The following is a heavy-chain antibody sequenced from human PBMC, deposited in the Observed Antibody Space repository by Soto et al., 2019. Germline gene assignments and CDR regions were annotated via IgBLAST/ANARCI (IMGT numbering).Heavy chain of an antibody. D-gene: IGHD2-15*01. Sequence: DVQLVESGGGVVQPGGSLRLSCAASGFTFSSYWMHWVRQAPGKGLVWVSRISDDGSSTTYADSVRGRFTIASDNAKNTLYLGISSLRAGDTGGYDCAGRHYSVFDNWGQATLVTVSS. V-gene: IGHV3-74*03. J-gene: IGHJ4*02. CDR3: AGRHYSVFDN. CDR1: GFTFSSYW. CDR2: ISDDGSST.